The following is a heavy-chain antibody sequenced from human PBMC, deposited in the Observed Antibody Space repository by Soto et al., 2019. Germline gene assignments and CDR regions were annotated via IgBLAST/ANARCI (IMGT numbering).Heavy chain of an antibody. V-gene: IGHV4-39*01. CDR3: ARHDRHYDILTGYRRYYFDY. J-gene: IGHJ4*02. CDR1: GGSISSSSYY. Sequence: QLQLQESGPGLVKPSETLSLTCTVSGGSISSSSYYWGWIRQPPGKGLEWIGSIYYSGSTYYNPSLKSRVTISVDTSKNQFSLKLSSVTAADTAVYYCARHDRHYDILTGYRRYYFDYWGQGTLVTVSS. D-gene: IGHD3-9*01. CDR2: IYYSGST.